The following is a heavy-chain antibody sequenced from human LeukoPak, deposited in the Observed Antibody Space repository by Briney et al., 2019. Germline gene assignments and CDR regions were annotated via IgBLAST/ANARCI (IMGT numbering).Heavy chain of an antibody. Sequence: PSETLSLTCTVSGGSTSSYYWSWIRQPPGKGLEWIGYIYYSGSTNYNPSLKSRVTISVDTSKNQFSLKLSSVTAADTAVYYCARSPGGSPDYWGQGTLVTVSS. V-gene: IGHV4-59*01. J-gene: IGHJ4*02. CDR1: GGSTSSYY. CDR2: IYYSGST. CDR3: ARSPGGSPDY. D-gene: IGHD6-13*01.